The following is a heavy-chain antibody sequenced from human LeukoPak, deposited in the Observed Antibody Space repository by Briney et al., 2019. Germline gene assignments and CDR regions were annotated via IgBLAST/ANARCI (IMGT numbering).Heavy chain of an antibody. J-gene: IGHJ6*02. CDR1: GYTFTSYY. D-gene: IGHD3-3*01. V-gene: IGHV1-46*01. CDR2: INPSGGST. Sequence: VASVKVSCKASGYTFTSYYIHWVRQAPGQGLEWMGIINPSGGSTSYAQKFQGRVTMTRDTSTSTVYMELSSLRSEDTAVYYCARDQDFGVVTTAPYYYYGMDAWGQGTTVTVSS. CDR3: ARDQDFGVVTTAPYYYYGMDA.